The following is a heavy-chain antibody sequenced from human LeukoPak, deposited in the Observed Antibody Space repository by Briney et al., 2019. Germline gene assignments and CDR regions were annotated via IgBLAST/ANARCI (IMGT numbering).Heavy chain of an antibody. CDR3: AKERGPYYENSGYYPIDY. V-gene: IGHV3-53*05. J-gene: IGHJ4*02. Sequence: PGGSLRLSCAASGFTVSNTYMSWVRQAPGKGLEWVSIIYSDGRTYYADFVKGRFTISRDNSKNTLYLQMNTLRAEDTAVYYCAKERGPYYENSGYYPIDYWGQGTLVTVSS. CDR2: IYSDGRT. CDR1: GFTVSNTY. D-gene: IGHD3-22*01.